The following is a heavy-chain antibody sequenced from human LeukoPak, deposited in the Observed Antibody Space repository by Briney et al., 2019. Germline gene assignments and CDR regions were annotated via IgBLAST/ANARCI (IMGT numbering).Heavy chain of an antibody. CDR3: ARGYQLLYY. J-gene: IGHJ4*02. CDR2: IRSKSYGGST. Sequence: GGSLRLSCTASGFTFGDYAMSWARQAPGKGLEWVGFIRSKSYGGSTENAASVKGRFTISRDDSKSIAYLQMNSLKTEDTAEYYCARGYQLLYYWGQGTLVTVSS. CDR1: GFTFGDYA. V-gene: IGHV3-49*04. D-gene: IGHD2-2*01.